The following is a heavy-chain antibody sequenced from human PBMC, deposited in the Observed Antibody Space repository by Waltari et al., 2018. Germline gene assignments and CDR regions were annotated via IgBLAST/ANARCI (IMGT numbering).Heavy chain of an antibody. CDR1: GGSFSDYY. Sequence: QVHLQQWGAGLSKPSETLSLTCAVYGGSFSDYYRTWFRLRPGKGLELIGEISHSGNTNYNPTLKSRVTISIDTYKNQFSLNLDSVTATDTAIYYCARGVDYWGQGTLVTVSS. CDR3: ARGVDY. J-gene: IGHJ4*02. CDR2: ISHSGNT. V-gene: IGHV4-34*02.